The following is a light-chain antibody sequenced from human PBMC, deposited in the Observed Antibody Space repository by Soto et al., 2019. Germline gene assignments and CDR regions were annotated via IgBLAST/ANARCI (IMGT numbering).Light chain of an antibody. CDR1: QSISNY. CDR3: QQSYRTPPWT. Sequence: DIQMTQSPSSLSASVGDRVTITCRASQSISNYLNWYQQKPGKAPKLLIYAASTLQSGVPSRFSGSESGTDFTLTISSRQPEDFATYYCQQSYRTPPWTFGQGTKVDIK. V-gene: IGKV1-39*01. CDR2: AAS. J-gene: IGKJ1*01.